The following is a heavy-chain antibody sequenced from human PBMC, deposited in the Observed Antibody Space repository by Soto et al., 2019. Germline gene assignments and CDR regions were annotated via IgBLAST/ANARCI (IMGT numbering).Heavy chain of an antibody. J-gene: IGHJ4*02. V-gene: IGHV3-23*01. CDR3: ARRSSGWYFDY. CDR2: ISGSGGST. CDR1: GFTFSSYA. D-gene: IGHD6-19*01. Sequence: EVQVLESGGGLVQPGGSLRLSCAASGFTFSSYAMNWVRQAPGKGLEWVSVISGSGGSTYYADSVKGRFTISRDNSKNTLYLQMTSLRAEDTAVYYCARRSSGWYFDYWGQGTLVTVSS.